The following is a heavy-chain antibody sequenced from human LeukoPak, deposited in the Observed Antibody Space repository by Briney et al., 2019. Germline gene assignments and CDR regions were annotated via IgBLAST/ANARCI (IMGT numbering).Heavy chain of an antibody. CDR2: INPGGGST. CDR1: GFTFTNYY. V-gene: IGHV1-46*01. CDR3: ARAAGGLDF. J-gene: IGHJ4*02. D-gene: IGHD6-13*01. Sequence: ASVKVSCKASGFTFTNYYMHWVRQAPGQGLEWVGIINPGGGSTTYAQKFQGRVTMTRETSSSTVYMELRSLRSEDTAVYYCARAAGGLDFWGQGTLVTVSS.